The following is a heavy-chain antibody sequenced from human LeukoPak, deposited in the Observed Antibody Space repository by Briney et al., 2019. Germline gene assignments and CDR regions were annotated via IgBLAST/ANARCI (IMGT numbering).Heavy chain of an antibody. CDR3: AREPAGGMIVEF. CDR1: GGSISSYY. D-gene: IGHD3-22*01. V-gene: IGHV4-59*01. CDR2: IHYSGSS. J-gene: IGHJ4*02. Sequence: SETLSLTCTVSGGSISSYYWSWIRQPPGKGLEWIGYIHYSGSSSYNPSLKSRVTISLDTSKNQCSLNLSSLTAADTAVYYCAREPAGGMIVEFWGQGTLVTVSS.